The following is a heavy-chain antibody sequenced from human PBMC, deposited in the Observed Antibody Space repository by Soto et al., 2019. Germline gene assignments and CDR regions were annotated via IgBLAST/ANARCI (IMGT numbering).Heavy chain of an antibody. Sequence: QVQLVESGGGVVQPGRSLRLSCAASGFTFSSYGMHWVRQAPGKGLEWVAVISYDGRNKYYADSVKGRFTISRDNYKNTLYMQMNSLRAEDTAVYYCAKSTWGLRMTTVTTGAFDIWGQGTMVTVSS. D-gene: IGHD4-17*01. J-gene: IGHJ3*02. V-gene: IGHV3-30*18. CDR2: ISYDGRNK. CDR3: AKSTWGLRMTTVTTGAFDI. CDR1: GFTFSSYG.